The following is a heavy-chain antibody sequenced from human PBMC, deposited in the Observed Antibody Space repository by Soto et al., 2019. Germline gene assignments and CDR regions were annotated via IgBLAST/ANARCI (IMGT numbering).Heavy chain of an antibody. Sequence: QVQLVESGGGVVQPGRSLRLSCAASGFTFSSYAMHWVRQAPGKGLEWVAVISYDGSNKHYADSVKGRFTISRDNSKNTLYLQMNSLRAEDTAVYYCASDYGDYAHYYGMDVWGQGTTVTVSS. D-gene: IGHD4-17*01. CDR2: ISYDGSNK. J-gene: IGHJ6*02. CDR1: GFTFSSYA. V-gene: IGHV3-30-3*01. CDR3: ASDYGDYAHYYGMDV.